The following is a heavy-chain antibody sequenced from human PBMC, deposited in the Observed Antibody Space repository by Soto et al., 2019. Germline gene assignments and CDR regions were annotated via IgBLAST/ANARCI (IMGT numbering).Heavy chain of an antibody. CDR1: EFTFSGRS. V-gene: IGHV3-74*03. D-gene: IGHD3-10*01. CDR2: IDKVGTDS. J-gene: IGHJ6*03. Sequence: EVQLVESGGGLVRPGGSLRLSCAASEFTFSGRSVHWVRQAPGKGLVWVSGIDKVGTDSTYADSVKGRFTSSRDNAKNTVYLKMDSLRVEDTAVYYCARGWFGPDVWGKGTTVTVSS. CDR3: ARGWFGPDV.